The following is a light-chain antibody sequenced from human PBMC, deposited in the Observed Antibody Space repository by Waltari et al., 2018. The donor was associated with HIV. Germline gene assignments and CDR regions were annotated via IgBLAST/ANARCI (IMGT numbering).Light chain of an antibody. Sequence: NFILTQPHSVSESPGQTVTLSCPRSSGGIASNPVPRYQQRPGRAPTPVIYEDNQRPSGVPDRFSGSIDSSSNSASLTIYDLKTEDEADYYCQSYDSTNPCIFGTGTRVTVL. CDR2: EDN. J-gene: IGLJ1*01. V-gene: IGLV6-57*03. CDR1: SGGIASNP. CDR3: QSYDSTNPCI.